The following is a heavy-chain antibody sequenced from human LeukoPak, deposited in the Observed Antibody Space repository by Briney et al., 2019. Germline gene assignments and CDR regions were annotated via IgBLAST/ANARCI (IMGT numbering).Heavy chain of an antibody. CDR2: IRFDGSSK. CDR3: ARDQAGSGHYADY. D-gene: IGHD3-10*01. CDR1: GFTFSNYA. J-gene: IGHJ4*02. V-gene: IGHV3-30*02. Sequence: GGSLRLSCAASGFTFSNYAMHWVRQAPGKGLEWLAYIRFDGSSKYYADFVKGRFTISRDNSKNTLYLQMNSLRAEDTAVYYCARDQAGSGHYADYWGQGTLVTVSS.